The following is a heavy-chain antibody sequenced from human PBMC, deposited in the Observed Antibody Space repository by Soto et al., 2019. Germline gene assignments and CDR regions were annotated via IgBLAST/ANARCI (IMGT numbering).Heavy chain of an antibody. CDR2: ISGSGGST. Sequence: GGSLRISCAASGFTFSSYAMSWVRQAPGKGLEWVSAISGSGGSTYYADSVKGRFTISRDNSKNTLYLQMNSLRAEDTAVYYCARGGYSYGFDYWGQGNLVTVSS. V-gene: IGHV3-23*01. CDR1: GFTFSSYA. J-gene: IGHJ4*02. D-gene: IGHD5-18*01. CDR3: ARGGYSYGFDY.